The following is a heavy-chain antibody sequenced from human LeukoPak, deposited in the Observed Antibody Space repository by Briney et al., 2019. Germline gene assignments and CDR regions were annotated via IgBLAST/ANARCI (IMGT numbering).Heavy chain of an antibody. Sequence: GRSLRLSCAASGFTFSRIAMSWVRQAPGKGLQWVSTISVNGAGTYYAASVKGRFTISRDNSKNTLYLQMNSLRVEDTAVYYCAKGQLASDDWGQGTLVTVSS. CDR2: ISVNGAGT. J-gene: IGHJ4*02. D-gene: IGHD6-6*01. CDR1: GFTFSRIA. V-gene: IGHV3-23*01. CDR3: AKGQLASDD.